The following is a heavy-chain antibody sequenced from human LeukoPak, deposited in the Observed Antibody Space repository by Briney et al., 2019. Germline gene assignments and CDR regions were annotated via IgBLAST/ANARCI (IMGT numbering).Heavy chain of an antibody. CDR1: GFTFSSYS. D-gene: IGHD6-6*01. J-gene: IGHJ5*02. V-gene: IGHV3-21*04. CDR2: ISSSSSYI. CDR3: AEDPSIAARRWFDP. Sequence: GGSLRLSCAASGFTFSSYSMNWVRQAPGKGLEWVSSISSSSSYIYYADSVKGRFTISRDNSKNTLYLQMNSLRAEDTAVYYCAEDPSIAARRWFDPWGQGTLVTVSS.